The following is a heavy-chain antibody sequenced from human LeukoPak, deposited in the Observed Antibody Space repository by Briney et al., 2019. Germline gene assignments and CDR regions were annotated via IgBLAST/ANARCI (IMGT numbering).Heavy chain of an antibody. J-gene: IGHJ4*02. D-gene: IGHD6-19*01. Sequence: ASVTVSCQSSGYTFTSYRIRWVRPAPGQGVDWMGWISAYNGNTTYAQKPEGRVTMTTDTSTSTAYMELRSLRSDDTAVYYCATKSSGWYFDYWGQGTLVTVSS. CDR1: GYTFTSYR. CDR2: ISAYNGNT. CDR3: ATKSSGWYFDY. V-gene: IGHV1-18*01.